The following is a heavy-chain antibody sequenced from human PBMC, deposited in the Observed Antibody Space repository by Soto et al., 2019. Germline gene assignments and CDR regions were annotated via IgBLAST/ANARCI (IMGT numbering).Heavy chain of an antibody. D-gene: IGHD6-6*01. V-gene: IGHV3-48*03. CDR1: GFTFSSYE. CDR2: ISSSGSTI. J-gene: IGHJ4*02. Sequence: PGGSLRLSCAASGFTFSSYEMNWVRQAPGKGLEWVSYISSSGSTIYYADSVKGRFTISRDNAKNSLYLQMNSLRAEDTAVYYCARARPVYDYWGQGTLVTVSS. CDR3: ARARPVYDY.